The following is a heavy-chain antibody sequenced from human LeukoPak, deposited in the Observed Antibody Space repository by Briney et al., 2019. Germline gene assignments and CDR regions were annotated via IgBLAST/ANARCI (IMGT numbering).Heavy chain of an antibody. CDR1: GGSISSSSSY. Sequence: PSETLSLTCTVSGGSISSSSSYWGWIRQPPGMGLEWIGSIYYSGSTYYNPSLKSRVTISVDKSKNQFSLKLSSVTAADTAVYYCARGIPNWGSEVDYFDFWGQGTLVTVSS. CDR3: ARGIPNWGSEVDYFDF. J-gene: IGHJ4*02. CDR2: IYYSGST. V-gene: IGHV4-39*07. D-gene: IGHD7-27*01.